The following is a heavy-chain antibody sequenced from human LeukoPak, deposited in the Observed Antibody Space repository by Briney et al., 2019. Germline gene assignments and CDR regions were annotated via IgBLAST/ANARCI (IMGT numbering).Heavy chain of an antibody. J-gene: IGHJ4*02. CDR1: GGSISSYW. V-gene: IGHV4-59*08. CDR3: ARQGYGDWDFDY. CDR2: IYYIGST. Sequence: KPSETLSLTCTVSGGSISSYWWSWIRQPPGKGLEYIGYIYYIGSTNYNPSLKSRVTISVDTSKNQFSLKLSSVTAADTAVYYCARQGYGDWDFDYWGQGTLVTVSS. D-gene: IGHD4-17*01.